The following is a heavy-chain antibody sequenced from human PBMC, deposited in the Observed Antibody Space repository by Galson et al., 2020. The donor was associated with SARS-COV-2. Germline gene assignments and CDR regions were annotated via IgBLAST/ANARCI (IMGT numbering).Heavy chain of an antibody. D-gene: IGHD3-10*02. CDR2: IHWNSDTI. J-gene: IGHJ4*02. V-gene: IGHV3-9*01. Sequence: SLKICCAASEFPIDVYAKHWVRQPPTQALGWVASIHWNSDTIYYRDSVKGRFTTSRDNAKNSLFLQMNSLRAEDTALYYWVKDLTSGYYVGYYFDYWGQGTLVTVSS. CDR3: VKDLTSGYYVGYYFDY. CDR1: EFPIDVYA.